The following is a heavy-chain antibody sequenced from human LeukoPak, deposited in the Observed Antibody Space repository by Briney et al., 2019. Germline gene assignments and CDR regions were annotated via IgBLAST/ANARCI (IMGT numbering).Heavy chain of an antibody. V-gene: IGHV3-30*18. CDR2: ISYDGSNK. J-gene: IGHJ4*02. Sequence: GGSLRLSCAASGFTFSDYGMHWVRQAPGKGLEGVAVISYDGSNKYYADSVKGRFTLSRDNSKNTLYLQMNRLRTEDTAVYYCAKVKTSSFYYFDNWGQGTLVTVSS. CDR3: AKVKTSSFYYFDN. D-gene: IGHD2-2*01. CDR1: GFTFSDYG.